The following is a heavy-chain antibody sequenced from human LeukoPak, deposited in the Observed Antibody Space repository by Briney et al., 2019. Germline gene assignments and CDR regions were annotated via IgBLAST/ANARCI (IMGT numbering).Heavy chain of an antibody. J-gene: IGHJ4*02. V-gene: IGHV4-31*11. CDR3: ARDQGYYFDY. CDR2: IYYSGST. Sequence: SQTLSLTCAVSGGSISSGGYSWSWIRQPPGKGLGWIGYIYYSGSTYYNPSLKSRVTISVDTSKNQFSLKLSSVTAADTAVYYCARDQGYYFDYWGQGTLVTVSS. CDR1: GGSISSGGYS.